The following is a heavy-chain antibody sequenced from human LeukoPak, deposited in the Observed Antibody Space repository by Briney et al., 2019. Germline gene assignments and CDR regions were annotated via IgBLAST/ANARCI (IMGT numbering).Heavy chain of an antibody. Sequence: PGGSLRLSCAASGFTFNSYWMNWVRQAPGKGLEWVANIKQDGSEKYYVDSVKGRFTISRDNAKNSLFLQMNRLRAEEPAVYYCARGLRLMVAFGGVIVDSWGQGTLVTVSS. CDR2: IKQDGSEK. D-gene: IGHD3-16*02. V-gene: IGHV3-7*05. J-gene: IGHJ4*02. CDR1: GFTFNSYW. CDR3: ARGLRLMVAFGGVIVDS.